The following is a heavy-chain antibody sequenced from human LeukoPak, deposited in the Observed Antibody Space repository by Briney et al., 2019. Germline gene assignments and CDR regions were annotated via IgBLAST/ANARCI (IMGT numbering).Heavy chain of an antibody. CDR3: ARDLLYYYDSSGYSPRFDP. CDR2: ISAYNGNT. V-gene: IGHV1-18*04. J-gene: IGHJ5*02. CDR1: GYTFTGYY. Sequence: ASVKVSCKASGYTFTGYYMHWVRQAPGQGLEWMGWISAYNGNTNYAQKLQGRVTMTTDTSTSTAYMELRSLRSDDTAVYYCARDLLYYYDSSGYSPRFDPWGQGTLVTVSS. D-gene: IGHD3-22*01.